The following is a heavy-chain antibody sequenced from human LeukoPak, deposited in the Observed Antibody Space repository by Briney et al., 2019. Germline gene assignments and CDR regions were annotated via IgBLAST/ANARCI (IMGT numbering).Heavy chain of an antibody. V-gene: IGHV1-18*01. D-gene: IGHD1-26*01. CDR1: GYTFTSYG. Sequence: ASVKVSCTASGYTFTSYGISWVRQAPGQGLEWMGWISAYNGNTTYAQKLQGRVTMTTDTSTSTAYMELRSLRPDDTAVYYCARDFRLELPGLDAFDIWGQGTMVTVSS. CDR2: ISAYNGNT. J-gene: IGHJ3*02. CDR3: ARDFRLELPGLDAFDI.